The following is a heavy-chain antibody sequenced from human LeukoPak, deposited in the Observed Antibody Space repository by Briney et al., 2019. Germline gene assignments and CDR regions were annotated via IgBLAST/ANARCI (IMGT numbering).Heavy chain of an antibody. CDR1: GGSISSGGYY. CDR3: AGTNIAVATEWFDP. V-gene: IGHV4-31*03. J-gene: IGHJ5*02. D-gene: IGHD6-19*01. CDR2: IYYSGST. Sequence: SQTLSLTCTVSGGSISSGGYYWSWIRQHPGKGLEWIGYIYYSGSTNYNPSLKSRVTISVDTSKNQFSLKLSSVTAADTAVYYCAGTNIAVATEWFDPWGQGTLVTVSS.